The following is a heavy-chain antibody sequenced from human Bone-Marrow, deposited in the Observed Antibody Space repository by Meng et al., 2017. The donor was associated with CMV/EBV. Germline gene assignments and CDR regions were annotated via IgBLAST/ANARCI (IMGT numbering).Heavy chain of an antibody. J-gene: IGHJ4*02. Sequence: GESLKISCAASDFTFSSYSMNWVRQAPGKGLEWVSSISSSSDYIYYADSVKGRFTISRDNSENSLYLQMNSLRTEDTAFYYCARDISSGESFFSYWGQGTLVTFSS. CDR3: ARDISSGESFFSY. V-gene: IGHV3-21*04. D-gene: IGHD3-3*02. CDR1: DFTFSSYS. CDR2: ISSSSDYI.